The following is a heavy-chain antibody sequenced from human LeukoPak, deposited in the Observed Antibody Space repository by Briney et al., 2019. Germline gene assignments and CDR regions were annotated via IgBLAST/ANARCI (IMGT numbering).Heavy chain of an antibody. V-gene: IGHV5-51*01. D-gene: IGHD6-6*01. J-gene: IGHJ4*02. CDR2: IYPDDSDI. Sequence: GESLKISCKGSGSRFTDYWIGWVRQLPGKGLECMGIIYPDDSDIRYSPSFQGQVTISADKSVSTAYLQWSSLKASDTAMYYCARRSSIPTRLFDFWGQGTLVTVSS. CDR1: GSRFTDYW. CDR3: ARRSSIPTRLFDF.